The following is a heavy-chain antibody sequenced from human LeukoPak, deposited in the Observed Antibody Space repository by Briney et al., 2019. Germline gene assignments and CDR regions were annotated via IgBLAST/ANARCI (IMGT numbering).Heavy chain of an antibody. V-gene: IGHV3-74*01. CDR1: GFTFSSYW. Sequence: GGSLRLSCAASGFTFSSYWMHWVRQAPGKGLVGVSRINSDGSSTSYADSVKGRFTISRDNAKNTLYLQMNSLRAEDTAVYYCARGDIVVVVAATRVGDYWGQGTLVTVSS. CDR3: ARGDIVVVVAATRVGDY. J-gene: IGHJ4*02. D-gene: IGHD2-15*01. CDR2: INSDGSST.